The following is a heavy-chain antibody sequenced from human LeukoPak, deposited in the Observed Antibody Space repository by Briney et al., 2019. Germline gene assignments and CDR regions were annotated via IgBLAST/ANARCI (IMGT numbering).Heavy chain of an antibody. CDR1: GGSFSGYY. CDR2: INHSGST. CDR3: ARSGSKWLLGRIDY. D-gene: IGHD5-12*01. V-gene: IGHV4-34*01. J-gene: IGHJ4*02. Sequence: SETLSLTCAVYGGSFSGYYWSWIRQPPGKGLEWIGEINHSGSTNYNPSLKSRVTISVDTSKNQFSLKLSSVTAADTAVYYCARSGSKWLLGRIDYWGQGTLVTVSS.